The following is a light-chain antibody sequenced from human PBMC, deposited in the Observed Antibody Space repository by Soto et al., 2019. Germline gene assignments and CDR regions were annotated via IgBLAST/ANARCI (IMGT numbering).Light chain of an antibody. CDR2: DSS. Sequence: EIVLTQSPGTLSLSPGERATLSCRASQTINNYVAWYQQKPGQAPRVLIYDSSIRATGVPDRFSGSGSGTDFTLTNSRLEPEDFAVYYCQQYVDSPETFGGGTKVEIK. J-gene: IGKJ4*01. V-gene: IGKV3-20*01. CDR3: QQYVDSPET. CDR1: QTINNY.